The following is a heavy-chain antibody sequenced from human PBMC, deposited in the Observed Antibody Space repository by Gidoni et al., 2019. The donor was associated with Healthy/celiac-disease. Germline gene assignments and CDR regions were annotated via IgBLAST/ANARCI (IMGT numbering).Heavy chain of an antibody. CDR2: IWYDGSNK. CDR3: ARDLAI. V-gene: IGHV3-33*01. J-gene: IGHJ3*02. Sequence: GKGLEWVAVIWYDGSNKYYADSVKGRFTISRDNSKNTLYLQMNSLRAEDTAVYYCARDLAIWGQGTMVTVSS.